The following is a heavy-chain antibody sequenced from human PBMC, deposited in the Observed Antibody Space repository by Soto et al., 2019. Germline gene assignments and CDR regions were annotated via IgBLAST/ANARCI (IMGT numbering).Heavy chain of an antibody. Sequence: QVQLVQSGAEVKKPGSSVKVPCKASGGTFSSYAISWVRQAPGQGLEWMGGIIPIFGTANYAQKFQGRVTITADKSTSTAYMELSSLRSEDTAVYYCARGGPNIVVVVAATYYYGMDVWGQGTTVTVSS. CDR1: GGTFSSYA. D-gene: IGHD2-15*01. CDR2: IIPIFGTA. J-gene: IGHJ6*02. V-gene: IGHV1-69*06. CDR3: ARGGPNIVVVVAATYYYGMDV.